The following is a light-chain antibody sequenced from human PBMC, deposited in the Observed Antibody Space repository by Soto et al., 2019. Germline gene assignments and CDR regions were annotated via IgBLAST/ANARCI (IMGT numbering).Light chain of an antibody. J-gene: IGKJ2*01. CDR3: QRYYDYQYI. CDR1: QSITTW. V-gene: IGKV1-5*03. Sequence: DIQMTQSPSTLSASVGDRVTITCRASQSITTWLAWYQQKPGKAPKLLIYKAINLQSGVPSSFSGSGSGTEFTLTISSLQTDDFATYYCQRYYDYQYIFGQGTKLDMK. CDR2: KAI.